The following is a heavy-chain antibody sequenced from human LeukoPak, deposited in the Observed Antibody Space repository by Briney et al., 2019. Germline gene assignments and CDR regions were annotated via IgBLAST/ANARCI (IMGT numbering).Heavy chain of an antibody. CDR1: GFTFSSYW. Sequence: GGSLRLSCAASGFTFSSYWMHWVRQAPGKGLVWVSRINSDGSSTSYADSVKGRFTISRDNAKNTLYLQMNSLRAEDTAVYYCARDGYGSGSYYNVPFDYWGQGTLVTVSS. D-gene: IGHD3-10*01. V-gene: IGHV3-74*01. CDR3: ARDGYGSGSYYNVPFDY. J-gene: IGHJ4*02. CDR2: INSDGSST.